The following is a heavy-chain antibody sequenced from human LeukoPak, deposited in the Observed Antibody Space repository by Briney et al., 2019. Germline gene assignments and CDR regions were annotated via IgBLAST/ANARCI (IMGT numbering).Heavy chain of an antibody. J-gene: IGHJ4*02. CDR3: VRKGASTWYLDF. Sequence: GESLKISCQGSGYPFTTYWIAWVRQLPGKGLEWMGVIYPADSDTRYSPSFQGQVTISADKSISTAYLQWSSLQASDTAIYYCVRKGASTWYLDFWGQGTLVTVSS. CDR2: IYPADSDT. CDR1: GYPFTTYW. D-gene: IGHD2-2*01. V-gene: IGHV5-51*01.